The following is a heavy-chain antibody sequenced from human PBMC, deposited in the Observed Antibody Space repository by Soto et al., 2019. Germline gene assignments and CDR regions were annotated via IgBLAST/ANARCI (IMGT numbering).Heavy chain of an antibody. CDR1: GYTFTSYA. Sequence: QVPLVQSGAEVKKPGASVKVSCKASGYTFTSYAMHWVRQAPGQRLEWMGWINAGNGNTKYSQKFQGRVTITRDTSASTAYMELSSLRSEDTAVYYCARDRRITMVRGVIYPNWFDPWGQGTLVTVSS. V-gene: IGHV1-3*01. D-gene: IGHD3-10*01. CDR2: INAGNGNT. CDR3: ARDRRITMVRGVIYPNWFDP. J-gene: IGHJ5*02.